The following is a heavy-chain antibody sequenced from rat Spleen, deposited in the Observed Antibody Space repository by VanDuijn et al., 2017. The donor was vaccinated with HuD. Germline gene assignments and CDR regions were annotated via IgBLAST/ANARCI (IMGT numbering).Heavy chain of an antibody. Sequence: EVQLQESGPGLVKPSQSLSLTCSVTGYSITSNYWGWIRKFPGNKMEWMGYISYSGSTTYNPSLKSRISITRDTSKNQFFLQLNSVTTEDTATYYCARTDYGYNGYHYVMDAWGQGASVTVSS. CDR2: ISYSGST. V-gene: IGHV3-1*01. D-gene: IGHD1-9*01. CDR3: ARTDYGYNGYHYVMDA. CDR1: GYSITSNY. J-gene: IGHJ4*01.